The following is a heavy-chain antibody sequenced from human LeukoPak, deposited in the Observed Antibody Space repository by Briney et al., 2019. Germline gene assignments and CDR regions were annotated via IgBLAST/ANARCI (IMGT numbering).Heavy chain of an antibody. CDR2: ISYDGSNK. D-gene: IGHD3-10*01. CDR1: GFTFGGYL. CDR3: ANGGVAYYYGSGSYSLLDGMDV. V-gene: IGHV3-30*18. Sequence: GGSLRLSCAGSGFTFGGYLMSWVRQAPGKGLEWVAVISYDGSNKYYADSVKGRFTISRDNSKNTLYLQMNSLRAEDTAVYYCANGGVAYYYGSGSYSLLDGMDVWGQGTTVTVSS. J-gene: IGHJ6*02.